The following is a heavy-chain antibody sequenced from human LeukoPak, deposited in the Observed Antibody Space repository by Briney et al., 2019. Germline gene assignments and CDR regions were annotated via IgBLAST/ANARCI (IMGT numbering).Heavy chain of an antibody. J-gene: IGHJ4*02. V-gene: IGHV4-59*01. CDR3: ARVLDGGNSYYFDY. CDR2: IYYSGST. D-gene: IGHD4-23*01. Sequence: SETLSLTCTVSGGSISSYYWSWIRPPPGKGLEWVGYIYYSGSTNYNPSLKSRVTISVDTSKNQFSLKLSSVTAADTAVYYCARVLDGGNSYYFDYWGQGTLVTVSS. CDR1: GGSISSYY.